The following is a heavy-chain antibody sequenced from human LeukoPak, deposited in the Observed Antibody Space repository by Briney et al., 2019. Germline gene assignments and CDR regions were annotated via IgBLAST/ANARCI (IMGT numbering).Heavy chain of an antibody. J-gene: IGHJ4*02. CDR3: AKVKSVTRYYFDY. Sequence: GGSLRLSCAASGFSFSSYAMSWVRQAPGKGLEWVSAISSSGGSTYYADSVKGRFTISRDNSKNTLYLQMNSLRAEDTAVYYCAKVKSVTRYYFDYWGQGTLVTVSS. D-gene: IGHD2-21*02. CDR1: GFSFSSYA. V-gene: IGHV3-23*01. CDR2: ISSSGGST.